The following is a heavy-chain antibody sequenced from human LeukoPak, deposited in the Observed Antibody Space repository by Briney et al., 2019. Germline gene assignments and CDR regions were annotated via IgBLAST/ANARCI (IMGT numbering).Heavy chain of an antibody. J-gene: IGHJ4*02. CDR1: GYTFTGYY. V-gene: IGHV1-2*02. CDR2: INPNSGGT. Sequence: ASVRVSCKASGYTFTGYYMHWVRQAPGQGLEWMGWINPNSGGTNYAQKFQGRVTMTRDTSISTAYMELSRLRSDDTAVYYRARGGNYYDSSGYFSVFDYWGQGTLVTVSS. CDR3: ARGGNYYDSSGYFSVFDY. D-gene: IGHD3-22*01.